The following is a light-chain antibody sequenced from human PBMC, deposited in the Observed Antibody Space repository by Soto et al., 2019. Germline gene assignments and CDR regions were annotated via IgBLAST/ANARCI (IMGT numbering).Light chain of an antibody. CDR3: SSYTSSSTL. CDR2: EVS. Sequence: QSALTQPASVSGSPGQSITISCTETSSDVGSYNYVSWYQQHPGKAPKLMIYEVSDRPSGISSRFSGSKSGNTASLTISGLPTEDEADYYCSSYTSSSTLFGNGTKVTVL. CDR1: SSDVGSYNY. J-gene: IGLJ1*01. V-gene: IGLV2-14*01.